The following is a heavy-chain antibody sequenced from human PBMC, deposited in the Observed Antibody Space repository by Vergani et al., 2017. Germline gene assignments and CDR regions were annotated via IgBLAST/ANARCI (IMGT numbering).Heavy chain of an antibody. CDR1: GGTFSSYA. Sequence: QVQLVQSGAEVKKPGSSVKVSCKASGGTFSSYAISWVRQAPGQGLEWMGGIIPIFGTANYAQKFQGRVTITADESTSTAYMELSSLRSEDTAVYYCARDCPGGGGDCYAGWYFDLWGRGTLVTVSS. J-gene: IGHJ2*01. CDR2: IIPIFGTA. V-gene: IGHV1-69*01. D-gene: IGHD2-21*02. CDR3: ARDCPGGGGDCYAGWYFDL.